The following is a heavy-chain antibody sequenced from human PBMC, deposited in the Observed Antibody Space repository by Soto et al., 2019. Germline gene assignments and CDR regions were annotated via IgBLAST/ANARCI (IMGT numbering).Heavy chain of an antibody. Sequence: QVTLKESGPVLVKPTETLTLTCTVSGFSLSNARMGVSWIRQPQVKALEWLAHIFSNDEKSYSTSLKSRLTIAKDTSKSQVVLTMTTMAPVDTATYYCARIPPPPMVRAYYYYGMDVWGQGTTVTVSS. V-gene: IGHV2-26*01. CDR2: IFSNDEK. J-gene: IGHJ6*02. D-gene: IGHD3-10*01. CDR3: ARIPPPPMVRAYYYYGMDV. CDR1: GFSLSNARMG.